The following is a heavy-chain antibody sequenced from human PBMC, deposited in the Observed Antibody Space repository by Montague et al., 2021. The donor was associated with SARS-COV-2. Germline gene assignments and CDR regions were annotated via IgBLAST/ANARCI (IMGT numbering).Heavy chain of an antibody. CDR1: GDSVSSNSAA. V-gene: IGHV6-1*01. CDR2: TYYRSKWYN. Sequence: CAISGDSVSSNSAAWNWIRQSPSRGLEWLGRTYYRSKWYNDYAVSVKSRITINPDTSKNQFSLQLNSVTPEDTAVYYCARGLWFGEVLTGYYYYCMDVWGQGNTVNVS. J-gene: IGHJ6*01. CDR3: ARGLWFGEVLTGYYYYCMDV. D-gene: IGHD3-10*01.